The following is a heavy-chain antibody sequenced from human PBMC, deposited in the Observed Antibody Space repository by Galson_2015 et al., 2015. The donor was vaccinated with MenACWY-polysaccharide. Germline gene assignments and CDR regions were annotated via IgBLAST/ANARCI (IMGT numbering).Heavy chain of an antibody. CDR2: IFYSGDT. CDR3: ARYCSTASCYNYFDY. Sequence: ETLSLTCTVSGASISSRGYYWGWIRQPPGKGLEWIGSIFYSGDTYYNPSLKSRVTISVDTSKNQFSLKLSSVTAADTAVYYCARYCSTASCYNYFDYWGQGTLVTVSS. CDR1: GASISSRGYY. J-gene: IGHJ4*02. V-gene: IGHV4-39*01. D-gene: IGHD2-2*02.